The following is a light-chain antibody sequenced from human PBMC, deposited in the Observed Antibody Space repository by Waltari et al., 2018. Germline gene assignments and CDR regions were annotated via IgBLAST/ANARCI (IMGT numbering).Light chain of an antibody. J-gene: IGLJ2*01. V-gene: IGLV1-40*01. CDR3: QSYDSSLFVV. CDR2: GNN. Sequence: QSVLTQPPSVSGAPGQRVTISCTGSSSNIGAGFDVHWYQQLPGTAPKLLIFGNNNRPSGGPDRFAGSKAGTSASLAITGLQAEDGADYYCQSYDSSLFVVFGGGTKLTVL. CDR1: SSNIGAGFD.